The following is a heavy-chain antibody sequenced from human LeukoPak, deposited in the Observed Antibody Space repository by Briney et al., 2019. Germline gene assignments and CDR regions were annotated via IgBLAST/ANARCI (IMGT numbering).Heavy chain of an antibody. V-gene: IGHV3-33*01. CDR3: ARLSGTANFDY. CDR1: GFTFSSYG. Sequence: PGGSLRLSCAASGFTFSSYGMHWVRQAPVKGLEWVAVIWYDGSNKYYADSVKGRFTISRDNSKNTLYLQMNSLRAEDTAVYYCARLSGTANFDYWGQGTLVTVSS. J-gene: IGHJ4*02. CDR2: IWYDGSNK. D-gene: IGHD1-1*01.